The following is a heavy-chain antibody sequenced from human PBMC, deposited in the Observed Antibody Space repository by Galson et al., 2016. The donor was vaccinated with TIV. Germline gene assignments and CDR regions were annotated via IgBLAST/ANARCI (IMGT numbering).Heavy chain of an antibody. V-gene: IGHV3-30*04. J-gene: IGHJ4*02. CDR2: ISYDGRYT. CDR3: ARDRSGYDFDY. D-gene: IGHD5-12*01. Sequence: SLRLSCAASGFTFNSYAIYWVRQAPGKGLEWVAGISYDGRYTNDAASVKGRFTISRDKSKNTVYLQMNNLRAEDTGFYYCARDRSGYDFDYWGQGTLVTVSS. CDR1: GFTFNSYA.